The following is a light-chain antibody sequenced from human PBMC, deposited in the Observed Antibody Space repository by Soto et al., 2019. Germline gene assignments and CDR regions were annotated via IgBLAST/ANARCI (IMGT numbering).Light chain of an antibody. CDR2: GAS. V-gene: IGKV3-20*01. CDR3: QQYGNSPIYT. J-gene: IGKJ2*01. CDR1: QSISSTS. Sequence: EIVLTQSPGTLSLSPGERATLSCRASQSISSTSLAWYQQKPGQAPRLLIYGASVRATDIPDRFSGSGSGTDFTLTISRLEPEDFAVYYCQQYGNSPIYTFGQGTKLEIK.